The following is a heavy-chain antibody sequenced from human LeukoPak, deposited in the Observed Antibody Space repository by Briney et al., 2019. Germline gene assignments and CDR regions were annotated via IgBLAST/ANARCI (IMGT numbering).Heavy chain of an antibody. CDR2: MNPNSGNT. Sequence: ASVKVSCKASGYAFTSYDINWVRQATGQGLEWMGWMNPNSGNTGYAQKFQGRVTMTRNTSISTAYMELSSLRSEDTAVYYCARFNGRGVSNDYWGQGTLVTVSS. CDR1: GYAFTSYD. D-gene: IGHD3-10*01. J-gene: IGHJ4*02. CDR3: ARFNGRGVSNDY. V-gene: IGHV1-8*01.